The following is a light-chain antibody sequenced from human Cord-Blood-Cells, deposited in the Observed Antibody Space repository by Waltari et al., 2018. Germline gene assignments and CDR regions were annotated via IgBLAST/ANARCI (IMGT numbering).Light chain of an antibody. J-gene: IGKJ1*01. CDR1: QSISSY. Sequence: DIQMTQSRSSLSASVGDRVTIPCRASQSISSYLNWYQQKPGKAPKLLIYAASSMQSGVPSRFSGSGSGTDFTLTISSLQPEDFATYYCQQSYSTPWTFGQGTKVEIK. CDR2: AAS. CDR3: QQSYSTPWT. V-gene: IGKV1-39*01.